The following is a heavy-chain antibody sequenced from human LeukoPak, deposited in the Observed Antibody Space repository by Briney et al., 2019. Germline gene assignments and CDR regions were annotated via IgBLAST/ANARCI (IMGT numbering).Heavy chain of an antibody. V-gene: IGHV4-39*01. Sequence: SETLSLTCTVSGGSISSNNYYWGWIRQPPGKGLEWIGSIYYSGITYYNPSLKSRVTISEDTSKNQFSLKLTSVTAADTAVYYCARHGVVVAGSPYYYYYYMDVWGKGTTVTVSS. J-gene: IGHJ6*03. CDR2: IYYSGIT. D-gene: IGHD2-15*01. CDR3: ARHGVVVAGSPYYYYYYMDV. CDR1: GGSISSNNYY.